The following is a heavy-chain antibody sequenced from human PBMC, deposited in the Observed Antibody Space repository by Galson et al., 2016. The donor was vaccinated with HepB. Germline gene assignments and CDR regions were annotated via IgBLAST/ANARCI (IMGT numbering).Heavy chain of an antibody. CDR1: GFTFSSYA. V-gene: IGHV3-30-3*01. CDR2: ISYDGSNK. J-gene: IGHJ3*02. CDR3: ARDPGGYCSSTSCYGKDAFDI. Sequence: SLRLSCAASGFTFSSYAMHWVRQAPGKGLEWVAVISYDGSNKYYADSVKGRFTISRDNSKNTLYLQMNSLRAEETAVYYCARDPGGYCSSTSCYGKDAFDIWGQGTMVTVSS. D-gene: IGHD2-2*01.